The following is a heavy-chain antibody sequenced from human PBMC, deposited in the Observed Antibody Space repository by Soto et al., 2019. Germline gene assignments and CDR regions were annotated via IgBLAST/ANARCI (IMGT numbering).Heavy chain of an antibody. V-gene: IGHV3-23*01. Sequence: RLSCAASGFTFSSYAMSWVRQAPGKGLEWVSAISGSGGSTYYADSVKGRFTISRDNSKNTLYLQMNSLRAEDTAVYYCAKDEERRAAAGTDYWGQGTLGTVS. J-gene: IGHJ4*02. CDR1: GFTFSSYA. D-gene: IGHD6-13*01. CDR2: ISGSGGST. CDR3: AKDEERRAAAGTDY.